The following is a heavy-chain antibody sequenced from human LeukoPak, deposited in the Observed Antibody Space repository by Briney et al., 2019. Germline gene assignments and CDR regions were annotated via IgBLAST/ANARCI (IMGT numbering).Heavy chain of an antibody. CDR1: GFAFGNYA. CDR2: IDSSGSYT. Sequence: GESLRLSCAASGFAFGNYAMGWVRQAPGKGLEWVSSIDSSGSYTPSADSVKGRFTISRDNSENTVYLQMNSLRAEDTAVYSCAKISTVTENFHHWGQGTLVTVSS. V-gene: IGHV3-23*01. D-gene: IGHD4-17*01. J-gene: IGHJ4*02. CDR3: AKISTVTENFHH.